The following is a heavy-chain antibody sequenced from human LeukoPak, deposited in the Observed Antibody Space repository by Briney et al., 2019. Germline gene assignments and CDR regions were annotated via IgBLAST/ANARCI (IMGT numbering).Heavy chain of an antibody. CDR3: ARVRSPRYFDY. CDR1: GFSFSNYT. CDR2: ISSSGTFA. Sequence: PGGSLRLSCAASGFSFSNYTMTWVRQAPGKALQWVSFISSSGTFAHYADSVKGRFTISRDNAKNSLYLQMNSLRAEDTAVYYCARVRSPRYFDYWGQGTLVTVSS. J-gene: IGHJ4*02. V-gene: IGHV3-21*01.